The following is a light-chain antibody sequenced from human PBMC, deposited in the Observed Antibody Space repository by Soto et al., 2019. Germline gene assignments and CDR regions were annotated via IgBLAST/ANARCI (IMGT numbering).Light chain of an antibody. J-gene: IGLJ1*01. Sequence: QSVLTQPPSVSEAPRQRVTISCSGSSSNIGKNAVNWYQQLPGKAPKLLIFYDDLLPSGVSDRFSGSKSGTSASLAISGLKSQDEADYYCAAWDDSLEAYVFGTGTKVTVL. CDR2: YDD. CDR1: SSNIGKNA. CDR3: AAWDDSLEAYV. V-gene: IGLV1-36*01.